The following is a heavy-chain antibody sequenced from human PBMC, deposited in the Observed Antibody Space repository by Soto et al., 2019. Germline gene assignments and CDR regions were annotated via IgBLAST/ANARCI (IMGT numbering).Heavy chain of an antibody. CDR3: ARDRGNWNDDYYFDY. V-gene: IGHV3-33*01. CDR1: GFTFSSYG. CDR2: IWYDGSNK. D-gene: IGHD1-1*01. J-gene: IGHJ4*02. Sequence: PGGSLRLSCAASGFTFSSYGMHWVRQAPGKGLEWVAVIWYDGSNKYYADSVKGRFTISRDNSKNTLYLQMNSLRAEDTAVYYCARDRGNWNDDYYFDYWGQGTLVTVSS.